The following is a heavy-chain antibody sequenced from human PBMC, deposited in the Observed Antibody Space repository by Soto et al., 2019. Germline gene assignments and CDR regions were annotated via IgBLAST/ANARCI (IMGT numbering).Heavy chain of an antibody. CDR3: AKTRLGGVCCHAFDV. V-gene: IGHV3-23*01. D-gene: IGHD2-21*02. CDR1: GFAFSSYA. Sequence: GGSLRLSCAASGFAFSSYAMSWVRQAPGKGLEWVSLIIGSGGTTYYADSVEGRFTISRDNSKNTLYLEMNSLRAEDTATYYCAKTRLGGVCCHAFDVWGQGTMGTVSS. J-gene: IGHJ3*01. CDR2: IIGSGGTT.